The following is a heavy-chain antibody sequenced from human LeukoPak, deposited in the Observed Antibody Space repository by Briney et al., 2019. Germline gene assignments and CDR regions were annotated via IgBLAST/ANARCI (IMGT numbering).Heavy chain of an antibody. Sequence: KPSETLSLTCAVYGGSFSGYYWSWIRQPPGKGLEWIGEINHSGSTNYNPSLKSRVTISVDTSKNQFSLKLSSVTAADTAVYYCARAVVGSGDSWGQGTLVTSPQ. D-gene: IGHD2-15*01. CDR1: GGSFSGYY. CDR3: ARAVVGSGDS. J-gene: IGHJ4*02. V-gene: IGHV4-34*01. CDR2: INHSGST.